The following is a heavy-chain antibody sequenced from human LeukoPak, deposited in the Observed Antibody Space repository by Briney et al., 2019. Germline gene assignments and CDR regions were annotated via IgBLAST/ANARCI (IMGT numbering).Heavy chain of an antibody. CDR3: ARDLGGIYYIAY. CDR1: GFTFSSYG. CDR2: IGYDGSKK. V-gene: IGHV3-30*02. J-gene: IGHJ4*02. Sequence: PGGSLRLSCAASGFTFSSYGVHWVRQAPGEGLEWVAYIGYDGSKKYYSDSVKGRFTISRDNSKNTVHLQMNSLRAADTALYFCARDLGGIYYIAYWGQGTLVTVSS. D-gene: IGHD2-15*01.